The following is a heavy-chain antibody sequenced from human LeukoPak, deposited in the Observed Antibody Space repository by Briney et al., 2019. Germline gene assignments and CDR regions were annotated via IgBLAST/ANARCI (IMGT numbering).Heavy chain of an antibody. CDR2: VNSDGSST. D-gene: IGHD3-22*01. V-gene: IGHV3-74*01. CDR1: GFTFSSYW. J-gene: IGHJ6*02. Sequence: QPGGSLRFSCAASGFTFSSYWMHWVRQVPGKGLVWVSRVNSDGSSTRHADSVKGRFTISRDNAKNTLYLQMNSLRSEDTAVYYCARSHYYDSSGIFSYYYGLDVWGQGTTVTVSS. CDR3: ARSHYYDSSGIFSYYYGLDV.